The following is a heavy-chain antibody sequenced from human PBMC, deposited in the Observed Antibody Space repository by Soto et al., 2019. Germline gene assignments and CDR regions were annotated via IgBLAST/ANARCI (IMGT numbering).Heavy chain of an antibody. CDR2: IYYSGTA. V-gene: IGHV4-30-4*01. CDR3: ARTVTDAFDI. Sequence: QMQLQESGPGLVKPSQTLSLTCTVSGGSISSSNYHWSWVRQPPGKGLEWIGYIYYSGTATYNPSLKSPVIISADTSNNQFSLRLSSVTAADTAVYYCARTVTDAFDIWGQGTMVSVSS. CDR1: GGSISSSNYH. D-gene: IGHD4-17*01. J-gene: IGHJ3*02.